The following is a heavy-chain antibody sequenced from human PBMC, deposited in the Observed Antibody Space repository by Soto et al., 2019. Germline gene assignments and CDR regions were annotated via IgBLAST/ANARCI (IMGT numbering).Heavy chain of an antibody. CDR3: ARERVVRGVMGAFDI. J-gene: IGHJ3*02. V-gene: IGHV4-59*01. Sequence: QVQLQESGPGLVKPSETLSLTCTVYGGSISSYYWSWIRQPPGKGLVWIGYIYYSGSTNYNPSLKSRVTISADTSKNQFSRKLSSVTAADTAVYYCARERVVRGVMGAFDIWGQGTMVTVSS. CDR2: IYYSGST. CDR1: GGSISSYY. D-gene: IGHD3-10*01.